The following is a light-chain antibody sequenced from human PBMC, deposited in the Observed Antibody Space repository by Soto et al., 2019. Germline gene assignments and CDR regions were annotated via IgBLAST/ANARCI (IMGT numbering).Light chain of an antibody. CDR3: AAWDDSLNGLYV. CDR2: SNS. V-gene: IGLV1-44*01. J-gene: IGLJ1*01. CDR1: SSNIGSNT. Sequence: QSVLTQPPSASGTPGQRVTISCSGSSSNIGSNTVNWYQQLPGTAPKLLIYSNSQRPSGGPDRFSGSKSGTSASLAISGLQSEDEADYYCAAWDDSLNGLYVFGTGTQLTVL.